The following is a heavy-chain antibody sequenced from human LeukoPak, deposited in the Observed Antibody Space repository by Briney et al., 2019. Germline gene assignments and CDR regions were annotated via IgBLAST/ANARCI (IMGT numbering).Heavy chain of an antibody. Sequence: GGSLRLSCAASGFTFSDYYMGWIRQAPGKGLEWVSYITSSGSSMYYADSVKGRFTMSRDNAKKSLYLQMNSLRAEDTAVYYCARAKYDSSGYYYSGFDIWGQGTMVTVSS. CDR3: ARAKYDSSGYYYSGFDI. J-gene: IGHJ3*02. V-gene: IGHV3-11*04. CDR2: ITSSGSSM. CDR1: GFTFSDYY. D-gene: IGHD3-22*01.